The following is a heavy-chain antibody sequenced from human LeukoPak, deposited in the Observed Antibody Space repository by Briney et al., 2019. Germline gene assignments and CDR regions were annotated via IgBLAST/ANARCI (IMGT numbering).Heavy chain of an antibody. CDR1: GGTFSSYA. V-gene: IGHV1-69*13. CDR3: ARILAVAGIYFDY. J-gene: IGHJ4*02. Sequence: ASVKVSSKASGGTFSSYAISWVRQAPGQGLEWMGGIIPIFGTANYAQKFQGRVTITADESTSTAYMELSSLRSEDTAVYYCARILAVAGIYFDYWGQGTLVTVSS. CDR2: IIPIFGTA. D-gene: IGHD6-19*01.